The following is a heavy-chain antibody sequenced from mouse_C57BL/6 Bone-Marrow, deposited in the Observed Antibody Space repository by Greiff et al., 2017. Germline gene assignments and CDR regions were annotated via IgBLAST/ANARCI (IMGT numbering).Heavy chain of an antibody. CDR1: GYTFTSYW. V-gene: IGHV1-59*01. Sequence: QVQLQQPGAELVRPGTSVKLSCKASGYTFTSYWMHWVKQRPGQGLEWIGVIDPSDSYTNYNQKFKGKATLTVDTSSNTAYMQLSSLTSEDSAVYYCAREDDYDGYYAMDYWGQGTSVTVSS. D-gene: IGHD2-4*01. CDR2: IDPSDSYT. CDR3: AREDDYDGYYAMDY. J-gene: IGHJ4*01.